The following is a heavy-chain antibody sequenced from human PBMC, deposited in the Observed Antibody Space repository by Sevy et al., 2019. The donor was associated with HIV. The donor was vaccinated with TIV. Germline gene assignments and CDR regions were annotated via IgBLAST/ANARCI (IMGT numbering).Heavy chain of an antibody. J-gene: IGHJ4*02. CDR2: INHREVT. V-gene: IGHV4-34*01. CDR1: GGSFSDFY. D-gene: IGHD3-3*01. CDR3: VRFDTKIKIFGVPRGAY. Sequence: SETLSLTCTVYGGSFSDFYWNWIRQSPGKELEWIGEINHREVTNYNPSLKSRATISADASNRQFSLKLTSVTAADTAVYYCVRFDTKIKIFGVPRGAYWGPGTLVTVSS.